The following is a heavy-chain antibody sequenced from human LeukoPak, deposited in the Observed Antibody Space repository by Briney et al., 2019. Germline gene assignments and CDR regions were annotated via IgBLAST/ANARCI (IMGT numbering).Heavy chain of an antibody. J-gene: IGHJ4*01. CDR2: ISGSGSST. V-gene: IGHV3-23*01. CDR1: GFTFSNYA. CDR3: AKGDPLYYFDY. Sequence: PGGSLRLSCAASGFTFSNYAMSWVRQAQGQGLEWVSAISGSGSSTDYADSVRGRFTISRDNSKNTLYLQMDSLRAEDTDVYYCAKGDPLYYFDYWGHRTLVTVSS.